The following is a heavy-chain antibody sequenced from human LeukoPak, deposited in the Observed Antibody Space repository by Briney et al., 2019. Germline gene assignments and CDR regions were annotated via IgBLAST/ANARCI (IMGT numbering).Heavy chain of an antibody. J-gene: IGHJ5*02. D-gene: IGHD1-26*01. CDR2: SSAYNGNT. CDR3: ARGGNYFRFDP. V-gene: IGHV1-18*01. Sequence: ASVEVSCKASGYTFTNYIISWVRQAPGQGLEWMGWSSAYNGNTNYAQKLQGTVTMTTDTSTATAYMEPRSPRPDHPGVYYCARGGNYFRFDPWGQGTLVTGSS. CDR1: GYTFTNYI.